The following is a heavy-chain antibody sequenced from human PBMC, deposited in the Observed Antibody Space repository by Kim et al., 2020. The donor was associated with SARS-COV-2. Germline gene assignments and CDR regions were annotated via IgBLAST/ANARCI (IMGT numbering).Heavy chain of an antibody. Sequence: PALKSRVTIAVDTSKNQFSLKLSSVTAADTAVYYCARHGYYYDSSGYYPVWGQGTLVTVSS. J-gene: IGHJ4*02. CDR3: ARHGYYYDSSGYYPV. V-gene: IGHV4-59*08. D-gene: IGHD3-22*01.